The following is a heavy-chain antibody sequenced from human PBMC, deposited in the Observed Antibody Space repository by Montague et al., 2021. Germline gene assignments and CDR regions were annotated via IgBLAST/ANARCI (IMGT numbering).Heavy chain of an antibody. V-gene: IGHV4-59*08. J-gene: IGHJ3*02. Sequence: SETLSLTCTVSGGSISAYYWSWIRQPPGKGLEWIGYIYYIGSTNHNPSLKSRVTVSVDTSKNQFSLKLSSVTAADTAVYYCARHGVSSWYRELDGFDIWGQGTMVIVSS. CDR2: IYYIGST. CDR1: GGSISAYY. CDR3: ARHGVSSWYRELDGFDI. D-gene: IGHD6-13*01.